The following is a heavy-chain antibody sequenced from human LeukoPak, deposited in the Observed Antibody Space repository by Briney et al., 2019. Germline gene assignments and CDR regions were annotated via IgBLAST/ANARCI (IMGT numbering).Heavy chain of an antibody. CDR3: AREVRWFGELLSLYPGMDV. Sequence: GGSLRLSCAASGFTFSSYWMHWVRQAPGKGLVWVSRINTDGSSTSYADSVKGRFTISRDNSKNTLYLQMNSLRAEDTAVYYCAREVRWFGELLSLYPGMDVWGQGTTVTVSS. CDR2: INTDGSST. J-gene: IGHJ6*02. CDR1: GFTFSSYW. D-gene: IGHD3-10*01. V-gene: IGHV3-74*01.